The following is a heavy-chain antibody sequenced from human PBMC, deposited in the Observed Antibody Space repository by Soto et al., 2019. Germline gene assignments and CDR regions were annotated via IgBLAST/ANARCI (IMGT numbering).Heavy chain of an antibody. Sequence: ASVKVSCKASGSTFTSSAVQWVRQARGQRLEWIGWIVVGSGNTNYAQKFQERVTITRDMSTSTAYMELSSLRSEDTAVYYCAADGGDSSSSLLLYYYYYGMDVWGQGTTVTVSS. D-gene: IGHD6-6*01. CDR3: AADGGDSSSSLLLYYYYYGMDV. CDR1: GSTFTSSA. CDR2: IVVGSGNT. J-gene: IGHJ6*02. V-gene: IGHV1-58*01.